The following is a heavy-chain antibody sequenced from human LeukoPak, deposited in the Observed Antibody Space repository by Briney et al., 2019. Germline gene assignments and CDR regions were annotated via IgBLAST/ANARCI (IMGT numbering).Heavy chain of an antibody. CDR1: GYTLTDFS. Sequence: GASVKVSCKVSGYTLTDFSMHWVRQAPGKGLEWMGGFNPDDGETIYAQKFQGRVTMTEDTSTDTAYMELSSLRSEDTAVYYCATGYCSGGSCYATYYYGMDVWGQGTTVTVSS. CDR3: ATGYCSGGSCYATYYYGMDV. V-gene: IGHV1-24*01. J-gene: IGHJ6*02. CDR2: FNPDDGET. D-gene: IGHD2-15*01.